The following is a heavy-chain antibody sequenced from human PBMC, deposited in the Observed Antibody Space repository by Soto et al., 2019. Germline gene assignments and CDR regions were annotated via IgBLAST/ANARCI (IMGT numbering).Heavy chain of an antibody. CDR1: GGTFSSYT. V-gene: IGHV1-69*02. CDR2: IIPILGIA. Sequence: SVKVSCKASGGTFSSYTISWVRQAPGQGLEWMGRIIPILGIANYAQKFQGRVTITADESTSTAYMELSSLRSEDTAVYYCARVGSGSYSAYDAFDIWGQGTMVTVSS. J-gene: IGHJ3*02. D-gene: IGHD1-26*01. CDR3: ARVGSGSYSAYDAFDI.